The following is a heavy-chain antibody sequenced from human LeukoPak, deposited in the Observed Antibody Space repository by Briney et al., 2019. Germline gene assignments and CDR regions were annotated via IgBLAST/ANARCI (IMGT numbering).Heavy chain of an antibody. CDR3: ARAAPNYGGNSWFDY. CDR2: ISSSSSYI. J-gene: IGHJ4*02. D-gene: IGHD4-23*01. V-gene: IGHV3-21*01. Sequence: GGSLRLSCAASGFTFSSYSMNWARQAPGKGLEWVSSISSSSSYIYYADSVKGRFTISRDNAKNSLYLQMNSLRAEDTAVYYCARAAPNYGGNSWFDYWGQGTLVTVSS. CDR1: GFTFSSYS.